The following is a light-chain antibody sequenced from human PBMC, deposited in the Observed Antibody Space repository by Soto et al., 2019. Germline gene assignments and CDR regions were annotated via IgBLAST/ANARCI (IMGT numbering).Light chain of an antibody. CDR3: MQRSYSPPT. V-gene: IGKV2-30*01. Sequence: DVVMTQSPPSLPVTLGQPASISCRSSQSVVYSDGNAYLNWFQQRPGQSPRRLIYTVSNRDSGVPQRFSCVESGTDFTVKISSEDAEDFRIYYCMQRSYSPPTFGQGTKVEI. CDR2: TVS. J-gene: IGKJ1*01. CDR1: QSVVYSDGNAY.